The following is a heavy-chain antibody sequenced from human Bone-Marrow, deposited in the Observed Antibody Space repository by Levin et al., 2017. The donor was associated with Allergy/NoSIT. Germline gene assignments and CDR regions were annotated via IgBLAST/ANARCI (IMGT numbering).Heavy chain of an antibody. D-gene: IGHD1-1*01. Sequence: ASVKVSCKASGDIFSAYYIHWVRQVPGQGLEWVGRIDPKSGVTNYAQNFQGRVTMTRDTSIMTAYMELSSLTSDDAAIYYCARWEPVTGMDFWGQGTTVTVSS. J-gene: IGHJ6*02. CDR3: ARWEPVTGMDF. CDR2: IDPKSGVT. V-gene: IGHV1-2*06. CDR1: GDIFSAYY.